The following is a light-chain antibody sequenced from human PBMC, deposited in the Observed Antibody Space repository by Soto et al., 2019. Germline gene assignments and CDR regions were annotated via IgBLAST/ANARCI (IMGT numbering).Light chain of an antibody. CDR1: QSVSSY. CDR3: QQRSNWPPYT. J-gene: IGKJ2*01. V-gene: IGKV3-11*01. CDR2: DAS. Sequence: EIVLTQSPATLSLSPGERATLSCRASQSVSSYLAWYQQKPGQAPRLLIYDASNRATGIPARFSCSGSGTDFTLTISSLDPEEFAVYYCQQRSNWPPYTFGQGTKLAIK.